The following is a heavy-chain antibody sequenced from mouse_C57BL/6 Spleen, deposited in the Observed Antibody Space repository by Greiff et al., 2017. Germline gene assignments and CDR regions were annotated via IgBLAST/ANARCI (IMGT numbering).Heavy chain of an antibody. Sequence: QVQLQQSGPELAKPGASVKISCKASGYAFSSSWMNWVKQRPGKGLEWIGRIYPGDGDTNYNGKFKGKATLTADKSSSTAYMQLSSLTSEDSAVYFCARPLLLRNLYFDYWGQGTTLTVSS. CDR2: IYPGDGDT. CDR3: ARPLLLRNLYFDY. D-gene: IGHD1-1*01. V-gene: IGHV1-82*01. CDR1: GYAFSSSW. J-gene: IGHJ2*01.